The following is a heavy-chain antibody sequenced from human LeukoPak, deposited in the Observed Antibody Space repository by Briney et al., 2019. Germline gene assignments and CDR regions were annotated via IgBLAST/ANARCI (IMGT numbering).Heavy chain of an antibody. CDR3: ARDGSGYEFLDY. CDR1: GVSFSGYY. V-gene: IGHV4-34*01. D-gene: IGHD5-12*01. J-gene: IGHJ4*02. Sequence: RASETLALTCAVYGVSFSGYYWSWIRQPPGKGLEWIGEINHSGSTNYNPSLKSRVTISVDTSKNQFSLKLSSVTAADTAVYYCARDGSGYEFLDYWGQGTLVTVPS. CDR2: INHSGST.